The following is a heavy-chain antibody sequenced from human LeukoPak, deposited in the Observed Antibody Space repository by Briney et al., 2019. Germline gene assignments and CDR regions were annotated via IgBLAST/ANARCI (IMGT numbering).Heavy chain of an antibody. J-gene: IGHJ3*02. V-gene: IGHV3-30*04. Sequence: PGGSLRLSCAASGFTFSSYAMHWVRQAPGKGLEWVAVISYDGSNKYYADSVKGRFTISRDNSKNTLYLQMTSLRAEDTAVYYCARADYDFWSGDFDIWGQGTMVTVSS. CDR2: ISYDGSNK. CDR3: ARADYDFWSGDFDI. CDR1: GFTFSSYA. D-gene: IGHD3-3*01.